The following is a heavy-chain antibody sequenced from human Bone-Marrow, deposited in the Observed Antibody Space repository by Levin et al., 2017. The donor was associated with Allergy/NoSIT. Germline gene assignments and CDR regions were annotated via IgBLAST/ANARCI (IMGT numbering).Heavy chain of an antibody. V-gene: IGHV4-59*01. CDR3: ARGGPQYSSSWSPSN. J-gene: IGHJ4*02. CDR2: IYYSGST. Sequence: SQTLSLTCTVSGGSISSSYWSWIRQPPGKGLEWIGYIYYSGSTNYNPSLKSRVTISVDTSKNQFSLKLSSVTAADTAVYYCARGGPQYSSSWSPSNWGQGTLVTVSS. CDR1: GGSISSSY. D-gene: IGHD6-13*01.